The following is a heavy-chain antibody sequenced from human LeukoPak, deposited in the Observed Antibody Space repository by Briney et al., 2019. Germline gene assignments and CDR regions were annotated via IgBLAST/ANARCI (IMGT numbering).Heavy chain of an antibody. V-gene: IGHV1-2*02. CDR3: ARGDPGYCSGGSCYSANWFDP. CDR2: INPNSGGT. D-gene: IGHD2-15*01. CDR1: GYTFTGYY. J-gene: IGHJ5*02. Sequence: ASVKVSCKASGYTFTGYYMYCVRQAPGQGLEWMGWINPNSGGTNYAQKFQGRVTMTRDTSISTAYMELSRLRSDDAAVYYCARGDPGYCSGGSCYSANWFDPWGQGTLVTVSS.